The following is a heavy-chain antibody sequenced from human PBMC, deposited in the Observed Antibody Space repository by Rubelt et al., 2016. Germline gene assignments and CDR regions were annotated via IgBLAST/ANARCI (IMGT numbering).Heavy chain of an antibody. V-gene: IGHV3-23*01. J-gene: IGHJ6*02. CDR1: GFTFSSYA. CDR3: AATPVDVVVPAAYYGMDV. D-gene: IGHD2-2*01. CDR2: ISGSGGST. Sequence: GFTFSSYAMSWVRQAPGKGLEWVSAISGSGGSTYYADSVKGRFTISRDNSKNTLYLQMNSLRAEDTALYYCAATPVDVVVPAAYYGMDVWGQGTTVTVSS.